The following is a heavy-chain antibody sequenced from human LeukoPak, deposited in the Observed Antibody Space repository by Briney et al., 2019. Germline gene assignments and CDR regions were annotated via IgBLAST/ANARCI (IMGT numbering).Heavy chain of an antibody. CDR2: INPNSGGT. Sequence: ASVKVSCKASGYTFTGYYMHWVRRAPGQGLEWMGWINPNSGGTNYAQKFQGRVTMTRDTSISTAYMELSRLRSDDTAVYYCARVAYYGDYVVWFDPWGQGTLVTVSS. V-gene: IGHV1-2*02. D-gene: IGHD4-17*01. CDR1: GYTFTGYY. J-gene: IGHJ5*02. CDR3: ARVAYYGDYVVWFDP.